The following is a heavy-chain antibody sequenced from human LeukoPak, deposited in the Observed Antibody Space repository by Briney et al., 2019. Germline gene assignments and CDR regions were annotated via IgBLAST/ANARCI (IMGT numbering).Heavy chain of an antibody. Sequence: PGGSLRLSCAASGFTFSSYWMSWVRQAPGKGLEWVSSISSSSSYIYYADSVKGRFTISRDNAKNSLYLQMNSLRAEDTAVYYCAREGYSSSCFDYWGQGTLVTVSS. V-gene: IGHV3-21*01. CDR3: AREGYSSSCFDY. J-gene: IGHJ4*02. CDR1: GFTFSSYW. D-gene: IGHD6-13*01. CDR2: ISSSSSYI.